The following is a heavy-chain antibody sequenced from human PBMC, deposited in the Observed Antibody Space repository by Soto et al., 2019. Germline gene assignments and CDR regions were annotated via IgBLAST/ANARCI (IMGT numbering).Heavy chain of an antibody. D-gene: IGHD3-16*01. J-gene: IGHJ3*02. V-gene: IGHV3-74*01. Sequence: EVQLVESGGGLVQPGGSLRLSCAASGFTFSSYWMHWVRQAPGKGLVWVSRINSDGSSTSSADSVKGRFTISRDNAKNTLYLQMNSLRAEDTAVYYCEREHGGTDAFDIWGQGTMVTVSS. CDR2: INSDGSST. CDR1: GFTFSSYW. CDR3: EREHGGTDAFDI.